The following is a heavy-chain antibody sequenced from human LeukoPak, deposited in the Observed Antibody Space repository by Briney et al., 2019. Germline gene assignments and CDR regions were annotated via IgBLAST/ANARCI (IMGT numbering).Heavy chain of an antibody. CDR3: ARDKKSGESSEIDY. D-gene: IGHD3-10*01. CDR2: INRDGSIT. V-gene: IGHV3-74*01. J-gene: IGHJ4*02. CDR1: GFTFGNYW. Sequence: GGSLRLSCAASGFTFGNYWLHWVRQAPGKGLVGVSRINRDGSITKYADSVKGRFTVSRDNAKNTLDLQMNSLRAEDTAVYYCARDKKSGESSEIDYWGQGTLVTVSS.